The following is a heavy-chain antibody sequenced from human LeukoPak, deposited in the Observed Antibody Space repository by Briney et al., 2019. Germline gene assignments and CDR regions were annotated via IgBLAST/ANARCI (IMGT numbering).Heavy chain of an antibody. CDR1: GGSISSSSYY. J-gene: IGHJ6*02. Sequence: PSETLSLTCTVSGGSISSSSYYWGWIRQPPGKGLEWIGSIYYSGSTYYNPSLKSRATISVDTSKNQFSLKLSSVTAADTAVYYCARCSYDFWRNYYYGMDVWGQGTTVTVSS. D-gene: IGHD3-3*01. CDR2: IYYSGST. CDR3: ARCSYDFWRNYYYGMDV. V-gene: IGHV4-39*01.